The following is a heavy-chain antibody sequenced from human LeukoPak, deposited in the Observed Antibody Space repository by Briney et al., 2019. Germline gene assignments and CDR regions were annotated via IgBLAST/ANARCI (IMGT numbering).Heavy chain of an antibody. Sequence: SETLSLTCIVSGGSISSSSHYWGWIRQPPGKGLEWTASIFYSGSTYYNPSLKSRVTISVDTSKNQFSLKLTSVTAADTAVYYCARFDRGGDYFDYWGQGTLVTVSS. J-gene: IGHJ4*02. D-gene: IGHD3-16*02. CDR1: GGSISSSSHY. CDR2: IFYSGST. CDR3: ARFDRGGDYFDY. V-gene: IGHV4-39*01.